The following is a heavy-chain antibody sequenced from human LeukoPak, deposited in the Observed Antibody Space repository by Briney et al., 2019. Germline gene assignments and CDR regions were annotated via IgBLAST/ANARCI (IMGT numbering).Heavy chain of an antibody. V-gene: IGHV3-20*04. Sequence: GGSLRLSCAASGFTFDDYGLSWVRHAPGKGLEWVSTINWNGGSTGYADSVKGRFTISRDNAKNSLYLQMNSLRAEDTALYYCARVSDISVAAYFDYWGQGTLVTVSS. CDR1: GFTFDDYG. CDR3: ARVSDISVAAYFDY. CDR2: INWNGGST. D-gene: IGHD6-19*01. J-gene: IGHJ4*02.